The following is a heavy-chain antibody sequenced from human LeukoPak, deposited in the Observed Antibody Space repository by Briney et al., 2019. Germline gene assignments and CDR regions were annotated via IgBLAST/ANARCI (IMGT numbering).Heavy chain of an antibody. CDR3: ARGMYYLSNWFDP. D-gene: IGHD3-10*01. CDR1: GFTFSSYA. Sequence: GGSLRLSCAASGFTFSSYAMRWVRQAPGKGLEYVSAISSNGGSTYYANSVKGRFTISRDNSKNTLYLQMGSLRAEDMVVYYCARGMYYLSNWFDPWGQGTLVTVSS. CDR2: ISSNGGST. J-gene: IGHJ5*02. V-gene: IGHV3-64*01.